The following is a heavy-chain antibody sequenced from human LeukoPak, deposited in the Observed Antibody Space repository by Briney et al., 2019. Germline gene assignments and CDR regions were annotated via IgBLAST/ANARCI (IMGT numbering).Heavy chain of an antibody. D-gene: IGHD1-26*01. Sequence: GGSLRLSCAASGFTFSSYWMHWVRQAPGKGLVWVSRIDTDGSFTSYADSVRGRFTISRDNAKNTLYLQMSSLRAEDTAVYYCIRGTVGAPGNDYWGQGTLDTVCS. CDR2: IDTDGSFT. CDR3: IRGTVGAPGNDY. CDR1: GFTFSSYW. V-gene: IGHV3-74*01. J-gene: IGHJ4*02.